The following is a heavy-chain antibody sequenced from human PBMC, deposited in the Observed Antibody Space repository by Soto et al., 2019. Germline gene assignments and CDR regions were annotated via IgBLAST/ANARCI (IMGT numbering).Heavy chain of an antibody. J-gene: IGHJ6*02. CDR2: IYYSGST. CDR3: ARGSNPASYDFWSGYSVGYGMDV. D-gene: IGHD3-3*01. CDR1: GGSISSGGYY. Sequence: TSETLSLTCTVSGGSISSGGYYWSWIRQHPGKGLEWIGYIYYSGSTYYNPSLKSRVTISVDTSKNQFSLKLSSVTAADTAVYYCARGSNPASYDFWSGYSVGYGMDVWGQGTTVTVSS. V-gene: IGHV4-31*03.